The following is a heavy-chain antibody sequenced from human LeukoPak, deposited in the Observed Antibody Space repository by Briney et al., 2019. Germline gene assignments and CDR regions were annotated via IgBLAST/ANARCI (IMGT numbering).Heavy chain of an antibody. V-gene: IGHV1-8*01. Sequence: ASVKVSCKASRDTFTIYDVNWVRQATGQGLGWMGWLNPNSGNTGYVQKFQGRVTMTMNTSISTAYMELTSLTSEDTAVYYCARSTMGARRKYDYWGQGTLVTVSS. CDR3: ARSTMGARRKYDY. J-gene: IGHJ4*02. CDR2: LNPNSGNT. D-gene: IGHD1-26*01. CDR1: RDTFTIYD.